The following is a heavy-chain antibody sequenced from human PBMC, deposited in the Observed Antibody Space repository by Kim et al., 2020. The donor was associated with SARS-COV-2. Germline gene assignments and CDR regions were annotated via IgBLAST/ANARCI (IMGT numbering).Heavy chain of an antibody. CDR3: ARDTELLWFGELSY. Sequence: GSLRLSCAASGFTFSSYSMNWVRQAPGKGLEWVSYISSSSSTIYYADSVKGRFTISRDNAKNSLYLQMNSLRDEDTAVYYCARDTELLWFGELSYWGQGTLVTVSS. D-gene: IGHD3-10*01. CDR2: ISSSSSTI. J-gene: IGHJ4*02. V-gene: IGHV3-48*02. CDR1: GFTFSSYS.